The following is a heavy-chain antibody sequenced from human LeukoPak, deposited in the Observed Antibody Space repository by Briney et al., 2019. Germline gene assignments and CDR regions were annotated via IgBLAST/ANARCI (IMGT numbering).Heavy chain of an antibody. Sequence: GGSLRLSCAASGFTVSNNYMSWVRQAPGKGLEGVSVIYSGGSTYYADSVKRRFTISRDNSKNTLYLQMNSLRAEDTAVYYCARDSRQDYYDSSGYLWFAFDIWGQGTMVTVSS. D-gene: IGHD3-22*01. CDR1: GFTVSNNY. V-gene: IGHV3-53*01. CDR2: IYSGGST. CDR3: ARDSRQDYYDSSGYLWFAFDI. J-gene: IGHJ3*02.